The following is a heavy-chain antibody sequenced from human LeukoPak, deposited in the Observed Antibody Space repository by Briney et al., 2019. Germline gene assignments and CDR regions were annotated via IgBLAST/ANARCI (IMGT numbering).Heavy chain of an antibody. CDR2: IYRTGSA. Sequence: SETLSLTCTVSTDSMSGYFWTWLRQPAGKGLEWIGRIYRTGSAYYNPSLESRVTFSLDTSNNQFSLDVTSVTAADTAVYFCARGRELTGVAGHYSFDYWGQGILVSVSS. V-gene: IGHV4-4*07. J-gene: IGHJ4*02. CDR3: ARGRELTGVAGHYSFDY. D-gene: IGHD1-26*01. CDR1: TDSMSGYF.